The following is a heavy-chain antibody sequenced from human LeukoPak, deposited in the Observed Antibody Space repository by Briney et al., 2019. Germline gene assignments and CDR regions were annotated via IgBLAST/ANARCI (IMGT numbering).Heavy chain of an antibody. CDR2: IYYSGST. Sequence: SETLSLTCTVSGGSISSYYWSWIRQPPGKGLEWIGYIYYSGSTDYNPSLKSRVTISVDTSKNQFSLNLSSVTAADTAVYYCAREGVTKYYFDYWGQGTLVTVSS. V-gene: IGHV4-59*01. J-gene: IGHJ4*02. D-gene: IGHD4-11*01. CDR3: AREGVTKYYFDY. CDR1: GGSISSYY.